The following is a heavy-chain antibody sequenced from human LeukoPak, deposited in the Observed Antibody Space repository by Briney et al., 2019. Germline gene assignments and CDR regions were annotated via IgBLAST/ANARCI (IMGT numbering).Heavy chain of an antibody. D-gene: IGHD6-25*01. Sequence: ASVTVSCKASGYTFTNYGISWVRQAPGQGLEWMGWISTYKGNTNYPQNLQGRVTMTTDTPTSTAYMELSSLGSEDTAVYYCARGGDETLDGMDVWGQGTTVTVSS. V-gene: IGHV1-18*01. J-gene: IGHJ6*02. CDR3: ARGGDETLDGMDV. CDR1: GYTFTNYG. CDR2: ISTYKGNT.